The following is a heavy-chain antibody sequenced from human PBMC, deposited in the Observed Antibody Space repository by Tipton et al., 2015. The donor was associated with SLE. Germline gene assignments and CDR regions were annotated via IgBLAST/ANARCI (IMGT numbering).Heavy chain of an antibody. V-gene: IGHV4-34*01. CDR1: GGAFSGYS. Sequence: TLSLTCAVYGGAFSGYSWGWVRPPPGKGLGWIGEINHSGSTNYNPPLKGRVTISVDTSKNQFSLKLSSVTAADTAVYYCAGYSSSDLNWFDPWGQGTLVTVSS. CDR3: AGYSSSDLNWFDP. D-gene: IGHD6-6*01. CDR2: INHSGST. J-gene: IGHJ5*02.